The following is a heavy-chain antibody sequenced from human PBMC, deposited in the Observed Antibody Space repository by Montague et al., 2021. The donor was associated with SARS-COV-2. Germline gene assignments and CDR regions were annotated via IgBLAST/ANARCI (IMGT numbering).Heavy chain of an antibody. CDR3: ARVGRQQLVRLSGMDV. CDR2: IYYSGST. J-gene: IGHJ6*02. Sequence: SETLSLTCTVSGGSISSSSYYWGWIRRPPGKGLEWIGSIYYSGSTYYNPSLKSRVTISVDTSKNQFSLKLSSVTAADTAVYYCARVGRQQLVRLSGMDVWGQGTTVTVS. D-gene: IGHD6-13*01. CDR1: GGSISSSSYY. V-gene: IGHV4-39*07.